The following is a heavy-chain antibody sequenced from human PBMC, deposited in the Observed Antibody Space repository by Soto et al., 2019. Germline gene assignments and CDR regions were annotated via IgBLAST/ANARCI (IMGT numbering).Heavy chain of an antibody. J-gene: IGHJ4*02. Sequence: SETLSLTCTVSGGSISSYYWSWIRQPPGKGLEWMGYIYYSGSTNYYRSLKSRVTISVDTSKNQFSLKLSSVTAADTAVYYCARRYGGPLDYWGQGTLVTVSS. V-gene: IGHV4-59*08. CDR1: GGSISSYY. CDR2: IYYSGST. CDR3: ARRYGGPLDY. D-gene: IGHD4-17*01.